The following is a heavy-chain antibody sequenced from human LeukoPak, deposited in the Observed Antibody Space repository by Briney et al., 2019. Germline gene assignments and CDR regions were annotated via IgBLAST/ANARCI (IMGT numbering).Heavy chain of an antibody. Sequence: SETLSLTCTVSGGSISSGGYYWSWIRHHPGKGLEWIGYIYYSGSTYYNPSLKSRVTISVDTSKNQFSLKLSSVTAADTAVYYCARTNRPTYYYGSGSYYAGYYFDYWGQGTLVTVSS. CDR1: GGSISSGGYY. J-gene: IGHJ4*02. CDR3: ARTNRPTYYYGSGSYYAGYYFDY. V-gene: IGHV4-31*03. CDR2: IYYSGST. D-gene: IGHD3-10*01.